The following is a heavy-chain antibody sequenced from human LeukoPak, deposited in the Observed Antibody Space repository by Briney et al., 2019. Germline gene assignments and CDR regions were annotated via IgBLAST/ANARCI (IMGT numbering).Heavy chain of an antibody. D-gene: IGHD4-17*01. J-gene: IGHJ4*02. CDR2: ISSSGSTV. CDR3: ARDGDQVTVTKFDY. V-gene: IGHV3-48*01. CDR1: GFTFSSYG. Sequence: GRSLRLSCAASGFTFSSYGMHWVRPAPGKGLERVSYISSSGSTVYYADSVKGRFTISRDNSKNTLYLEMNSLRAEDTAVYYCARDGDQVTVTKFDYSGQGTLVTVSS.